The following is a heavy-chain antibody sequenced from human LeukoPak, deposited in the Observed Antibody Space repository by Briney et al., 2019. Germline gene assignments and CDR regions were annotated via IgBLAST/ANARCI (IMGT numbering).Heavy chain of an antibody. V-gene: IGHV3-21*01. CDR3: VRLRRNNDRSGYYYYYDY. J-gene: IGHJ4*02. Sequence: GGSLTLSCAASGYTFSYFSVNWVRQAPGKGLEWVSSISVRSNYRYYADSVRGRFTISRDDARDSLFLQMNSLKAEDTAVYFCVRLRRNNDRSGYYYYYDYWGQGTLVTVSS. D-gene: IGHD3-22*01. CDR2: ISVRSNYR. CDR1: GYTFSYFS.